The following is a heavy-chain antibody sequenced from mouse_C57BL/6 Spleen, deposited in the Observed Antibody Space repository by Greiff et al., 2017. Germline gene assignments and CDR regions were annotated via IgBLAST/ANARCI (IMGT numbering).Heavy chain of an antibody. CDR2: IDPSDSEN. Sequence: QVQLQQPGAELVRPGSSVKLSCKASGYTFTSYWMHWVKQRPIQGLEWIGNIDPSDSENHYNQKFKDKATLTVDKSSSTAYMQLSSLTSEDSAVYYCARGDYGSSLFAYWGQGTLVTVSA. D-gene: IGHD1-1*01. V-gene: IGHV1-52*01. J-gene: IGHJ3*01. CDR1: GYTFTSYW. CDR3: ARGDYGSSLFAY.